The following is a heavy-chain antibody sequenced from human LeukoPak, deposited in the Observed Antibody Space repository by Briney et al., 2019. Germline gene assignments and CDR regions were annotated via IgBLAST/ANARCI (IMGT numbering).Heavy chain of an antibody. CDR1: GYTFTGYY. CDR3: ARDGDYGDYYFDY. Sequence: GASVKVSCKASGYTFTGYYMHWVRQAPGQGLEWMGWINPNSGGTNYAQKFQGRVTMTRDTSISTAYMELSRLRSDDTAVYYCARDGDYGDYYFDYWGQGTLVTVSS. D-gene: IGHD4-17*01. V-gene: IGHV1-2*02. CDR2: INPNSGGT. J-gene: IGHJ4*02.